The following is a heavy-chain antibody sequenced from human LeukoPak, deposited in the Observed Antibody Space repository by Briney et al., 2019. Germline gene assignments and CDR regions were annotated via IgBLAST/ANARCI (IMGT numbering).Heavy chain of an antibody. CDR1: GFTFSSYS. D-gene: IGHD4-17*01. V-gene: IGHV3-48*04. J-gene: IGHJ4*02. Sequence: QTGGSLRLSCAASGFTFSSYSMNWVRQAPGKGLEWVSYISSSSSMIYYADSVKGRFTISRDNAKNSLYLQMNSLRAEDTAVYYCARDRVPYGDYSLDFWGQGTLVTVSS. CDR3: ARDRVPYGDYSLDF. CDR2: ISSSSSMI.